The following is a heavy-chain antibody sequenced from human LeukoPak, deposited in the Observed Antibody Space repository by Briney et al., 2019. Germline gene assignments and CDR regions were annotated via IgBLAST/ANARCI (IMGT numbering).Heavy chain of an antibody. D-gene: IGHD5-24*01. Sequence: GASVKVSCEASGYTFTSYNIHWVRQAPGQGLEWMGIISPSGGSTTYAQKFQARVTMTRDTSTGTVYMELSSLRSEDTAVYWCAREMATVTGFGFWGQGTLVTVSS. CDR2: ISPSGGST. CDR1: GYTFTSYN. CDR3: AREMATVTGFGF. V-gene: IGHV1-46*03. J-gene: IGHJ4*02.